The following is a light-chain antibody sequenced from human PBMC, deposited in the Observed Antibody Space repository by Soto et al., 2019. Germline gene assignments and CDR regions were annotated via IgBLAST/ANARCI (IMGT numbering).Light chain of an antibody. CDR3: QQYNTYPLT. CDR1: QGISTW. J-gene: IGKJ4*01. CDR2: KAS. V-gene: IGKV1-5*03. Sequence: DIQMTQSPSTLSASVGDRVTITCRASQGISTWLAWYQQKPGKAPKLLIYKASSLEGGVPSRFSGSGSGTEFNITVSSLQPDDFATYYCQQYNTYPLTFGEGTTVEIK.